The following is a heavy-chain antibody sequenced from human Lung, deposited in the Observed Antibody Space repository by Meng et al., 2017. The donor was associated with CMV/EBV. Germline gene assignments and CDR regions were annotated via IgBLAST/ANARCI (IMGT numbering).Heavy chain of an antibody. CDR1: GGSISSGGYY. J-gene: IGHJ6*01. CDR2: IYYSGST. V-gene: IGHV4-31*03. CDR3: ARDSSVGVGFFEWSPYYYYGMDV. Sequence: SXTLSLXCTVSGGSISSGGYYWSWIRQHPGKGLEWIGYIYYSGSTYYNPSLKSRVTISVDTSKNQFSLKLSSVTAADTAVYYCARDSSVGVGFFEWSPYYYYGMDVWXQGTTVTVSS. D-gene: IGHD3-3*01.